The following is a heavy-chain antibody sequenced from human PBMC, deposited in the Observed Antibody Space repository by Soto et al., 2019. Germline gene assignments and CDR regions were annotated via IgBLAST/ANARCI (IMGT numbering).Heavy chain of an antibody. J-gene: IGHJ5*02. V-gene: IGHV4-59*01. Sequence: SETLSLTCTVSGGSISSYYWSWIRQPPGKGLEWIGYIYYSGSTNYNPSLKSRVTISVDTSKNQFSLKLSSVTAADTAVYYCARDDGIVGANWFDPWGQGTLVTVSS. CDR1: GGSISSYY. D-gene: IGHD1-26*01. CDR2: IYYSGST. CDR3: ARDDGIVGANWFDP.